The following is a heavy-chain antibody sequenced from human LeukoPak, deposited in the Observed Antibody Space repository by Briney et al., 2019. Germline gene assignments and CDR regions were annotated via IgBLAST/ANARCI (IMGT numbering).Heavy chain of an antibody. CDR2: IWYDGSNK. CDR1: GFTFSVAA. V-gene: IGHV3-33*08. D-gene: IGHD1-26*01. CDR3: ARTVGATAFDY. Sequence: GGSLRLSCAASGFTFSVAAMTWVRQAPGKGLEWVAVIWYDGSNKYYADSVKGRFTISRDNSKNTLYLQMNSLRAEDTAVYYCARTVGATAFDYWGQGTLVTVSS. J-gene: IGHJ4*02.